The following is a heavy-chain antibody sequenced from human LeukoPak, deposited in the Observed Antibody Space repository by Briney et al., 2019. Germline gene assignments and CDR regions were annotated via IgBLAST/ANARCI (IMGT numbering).Heavy chain of an antibody. CDR2: IYTSGST. Sequence: SETLSLTCTVSGGSISSYYWSWIRQPAGKGLEWIGRIYTSGSTNYNPSLKSRVTMSVDTSKNQFSLKLSSVTAADTAVYYCAGSVRGVIITAIDYWGQGTLVTVSS. CDR3: AGSVRGVIITAIDY. J-gene: IGHJ4*02. D-gene: IGHD3-10*01. V-gene: IGHV4-4*07. CDR1: GGSISSYY.